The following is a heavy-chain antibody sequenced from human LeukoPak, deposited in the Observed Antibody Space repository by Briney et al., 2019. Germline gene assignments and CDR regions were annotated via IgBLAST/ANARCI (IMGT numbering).Heavy chain of an antibody. V-gene: IGHV4-34*01. CDR2: INHSGST. CDR1: GGSFSGYY. Sequence: SETLSLTCAVYGGSFSGYYWSWIRQPPGKGLEWIGEINHSGSTNSNPSLKSRVTISVDTSKNQFSLKLSSVTAADTAVYYCARGADFDWLWGYYYGMDVWGQGTTVTVSS. CDR3: ARGADFDWLWGYYYGMDV. J-gene: IGHJ6*02. D-gene: IGHD3-9*01.